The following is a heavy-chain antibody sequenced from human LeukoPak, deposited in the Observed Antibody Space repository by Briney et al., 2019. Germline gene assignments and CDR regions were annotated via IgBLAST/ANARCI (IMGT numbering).Heavy chain of an antibody. CDR1: GGSISSYY. J-gene: IGHJ6*03. V-gene: IGHV4-59*12. Sequence: SETLSLTCTVSGGSISSYYWSWIRQPPGKGLEWIGYIYYSGTTNYNPSLKSRVTISVDTSKNQFSLKLSPVTAADTAVYYCARDLGPYYYYYMDVWGKGTTVTVSS. CDR2: IYYSGTT. CDR3: ARDLGPYYYYYMDV. D-gene: IGHD3-16*01.